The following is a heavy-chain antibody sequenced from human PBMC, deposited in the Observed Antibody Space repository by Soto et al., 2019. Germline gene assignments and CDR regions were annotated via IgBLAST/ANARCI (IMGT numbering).Heavy chain of an antibody. D-gene: IGHD1-26*01. J-gene: IGHJ4*02. Sequence: DVQLLESGGGLVQPGGSLRLSCAASGFTFSSHAMNWVRQAPGKGLEWVSTISGSGTGKYYADSVKGRFTISRDNSRNTLFLQMNNLRAEDAAVYYCAKDRSPGASTWNVYWGQGTLVTVSS. CDR1: GFTFSSHA. CDR2: ISGSGTGK. CDR3: AKDRSPGASTWNVY. V-gene: IGHV3-23*01.